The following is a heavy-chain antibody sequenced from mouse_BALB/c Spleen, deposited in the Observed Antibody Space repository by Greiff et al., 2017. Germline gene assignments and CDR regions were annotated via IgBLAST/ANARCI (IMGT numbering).Heavy chain of an antibody. J-gene: IGHJ4*01. Sequence: QVQLQQSGAELVRPGTSVKVSCKASGFAFTNYLIEWVNQRPGQGLEWIGVINPGSGGTNYNEKFKGKATLTADNSSSTSYMQLSSLTSDDAAVYCGAGCYDYDGDWDAMDYWGQGTSVTVSA. CDR2: INPGSGGT. CDR1: GFAFTNYL. CDR3: AGCYDYDGDWDAMDY. D-gene: IGHD2-4*01. V-gene: IGHV1-54*01.